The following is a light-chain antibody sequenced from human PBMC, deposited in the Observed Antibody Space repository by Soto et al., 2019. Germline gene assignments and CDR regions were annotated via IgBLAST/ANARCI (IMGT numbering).Light chain of an antibody. J-gene: IGKJ2*01. CDR3: QETSKAPRT. Sequence: DIQMTQSPSYLPTSVGDRVTITCRASQTIYNYLTWYQQKTGKAPRLLIFGSSRVQYGIPSRYSGSGSGTDITLTINDAQPEDVATYLCQETSKAPRTFGQGTTLEI. CDR2: GSS. V-gene: IGKV1-39*01. CDR1: QTIYNY.